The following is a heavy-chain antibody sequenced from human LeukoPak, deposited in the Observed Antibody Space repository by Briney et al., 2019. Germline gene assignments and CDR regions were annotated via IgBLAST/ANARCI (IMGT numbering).Heavy chain of an antibody. CDR1: GGSISSSSYY. CDR3: ARDMPTTGDPLDAFDI. D-gene: IGHD7-27*01. J-gene: IGHJ3*02. Sequence: SETLSLTCTVSGGSISSSSYYWGWIRQPPGKGLEWIGSIYYSGSTYYNPSLKSRVTISVDTSKNQFSLKLSSVTAADTAVYYCARDMPTTGDPLDAFDIWGQRTMVTVSS. V-gene: IGHV4-39*07. CDR2: IYYSGST.